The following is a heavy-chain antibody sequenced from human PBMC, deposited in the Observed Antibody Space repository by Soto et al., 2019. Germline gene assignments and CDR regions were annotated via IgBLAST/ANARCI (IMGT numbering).Heavy chain of an antibody. V-gene: IGHV5-51*01. CDR1: GYSFTSYW. CDR2: IFPGDSDT. Sequence: GESLKISCKGSGYSFTSYWIGWVRQMPGKGLDWMGIIFPGDSDTRYSPSFQGQVTISADKSISTAYLQWSSLKASDTAMYYCARRMVRGVILDYYYYGMDVWGQGTTVTVSS. CDR3: ARRMVRGVILDYYYYGMDV. J-gene: IGHJ6*02. D-gene: IGHD3-10*01.